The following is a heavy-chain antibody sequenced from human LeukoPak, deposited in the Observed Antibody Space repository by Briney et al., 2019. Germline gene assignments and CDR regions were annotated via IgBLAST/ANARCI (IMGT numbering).Heavy chain of an antibody. D-gene: IGHD2-15*01. CDR2: ISYDGSNK. CDR1: GFTFSSYV. CDR3: ARGRYCSGGSCYLGGAFDI. J-gene: IGHJ3*02. Sequence: GGSLRLSCAASGFTFSSYVMHWVRQTPGKGLEWVAVISYDGSNKYYADSVKGRFTISRDSSKNTLSLQMNSLRAEDTAVYYCARGRYCSGGSCYLGGAFDIWGQGTMVTVSS. V-gene: IGHV3-30-3*01.